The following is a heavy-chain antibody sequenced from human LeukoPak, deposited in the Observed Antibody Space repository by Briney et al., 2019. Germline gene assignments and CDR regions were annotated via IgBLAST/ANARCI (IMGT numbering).Heavy chain of an antibody. CDR3: ARALRVVVVAAFWFDP. Sequence: PSGTLSLTCAVYGESFSGYYWSWIRQPPGKGLEWIGEINHSGSTNYNPSLKSRVTISVDTSKNQFSLKLSSVTAADTAVYYCARALRVVVVAAFWFDPWGQGTLVTVSS. CDR2: INHSGST. J-gene: IGHJ5*02. D-gene: IGHD2-15*01. V-gene: IGHV4-34*01. CDR1: GESFSGYY.